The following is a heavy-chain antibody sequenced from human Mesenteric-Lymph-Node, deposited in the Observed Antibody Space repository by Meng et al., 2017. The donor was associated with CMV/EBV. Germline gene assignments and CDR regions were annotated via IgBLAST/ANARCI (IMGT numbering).Heavy chain of an antibody. CDR1: GCTFSSYG. J-gene: IGHJ4*02. Sequence: RSCAASGCTFSSYGRTWVRQAPGKGLECVSAVSASGDSTFYADSVKGRFTISRDNSKNTLYLQMNSLGAEDTAVYYCATGQERYNYWGQGTLVTVSS. CDR2: VSASGDST. D-gene: IGHD1-1*01. V-gene: IGHV3-23*01. CDR3: ATGQERYNY.